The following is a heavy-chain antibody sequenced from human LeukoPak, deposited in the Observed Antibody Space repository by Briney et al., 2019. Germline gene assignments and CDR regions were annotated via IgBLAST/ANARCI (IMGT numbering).Heavy chain of an antibody. Sequence: SVKVSCKASGGTFSSYAISWVRQAPGQGLEWMGGIIPIFGTANYAQKFQGRVTITTDESTSTAYMELSSLRSEDTAVYYCARDGVRRYCSGGSCYLSLDYWGQGTLLTVSS. V-gene: IGHV1-69*05. CDR3: ARDGVRRYCSGGSCYLSLDY. CDR2: IIPIFGTA. J-gene: IGHJ4*02. CDR1: GGTFSSYA. D-gene: IGHD2-15*01.